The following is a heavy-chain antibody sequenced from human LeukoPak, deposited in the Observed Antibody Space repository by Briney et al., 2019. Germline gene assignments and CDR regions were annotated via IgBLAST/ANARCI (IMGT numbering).Heavy chain of an antibody. D-gene: IGHD1-1*01. CDR3: ATYKRGIPHEY. Sequence: KPSETLSLTCTVSGVSISGSIYYWGWIRQPRGKGLEWIATMHYSGSTYYNPSLNSRVTISVDTSKNQVSLKLTSVIAADTAVYYCATYKRGIPHEYWGQGTLVTVSS. CDR2: MHYSGST. V-gene: IGHV4-39*01. J-gene: IGHJ4*02. CDR1: GVSISGSIYY.